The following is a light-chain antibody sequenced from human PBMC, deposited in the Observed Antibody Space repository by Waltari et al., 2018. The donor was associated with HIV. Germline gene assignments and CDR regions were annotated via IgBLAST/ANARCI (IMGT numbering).Light chain of an antibody. CDR2: AVS. CDR1: ANVRGD. J-gene: IGKJ4*01. Sequence: DTQMTQSPSSLSASVGDRATITCRASANVRGDLGWFQQTAGKAPKRLIYAVSNLQGCVPSRFNGSGFATEFTLTISSLQPEDFATYYCLQYNAFPLTFGGGTRV. V-gene: IGKV1-17*01. CDR3: LQYNAFPLT.